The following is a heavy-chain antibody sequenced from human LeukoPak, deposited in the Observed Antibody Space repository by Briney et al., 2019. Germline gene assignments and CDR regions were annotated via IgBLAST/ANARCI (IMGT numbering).Heavy chain of an antibody. Sequence: ASVNVSCTASGGTFSSYAISWVRQAPGQGLEWMGGIIPIFGTANYAQKFQGRVTITADESTSTAYMELSSLRSEDTAVYYCARERRLPTVTTPYYFDYWGQGTLVTVSS. V-gene: IGHV1-69*13. D-gene: IGHD4-17*01. J-gene: IGHJ4*02. CDR2: IIPIFGTA. CDR3: ARERRLPTVTTPYYFDY. CDR1: GGTFSSYA.